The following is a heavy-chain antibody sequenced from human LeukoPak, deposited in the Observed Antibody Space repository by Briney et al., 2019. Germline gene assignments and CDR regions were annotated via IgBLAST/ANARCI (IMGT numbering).Heavy chain of an antibody. V-gene: IGHV3-33*01. J-gene: IGHJ4*02. Sequence: PGGSLRLSCAASGFNFGTYGMHWVRQAPGKGLEWVAVIWYDGNNKYYADSVKGRFTISRDNSKNTLYLQMDSLRADDTAVYYCVGAYGDYLSYWGQGTLVTVST. D-gene: IGHD4-17*01. CDR1: GFNFGTYG. CDR3: VGAYGDYLSY. CDR2: IWYDGNNK.